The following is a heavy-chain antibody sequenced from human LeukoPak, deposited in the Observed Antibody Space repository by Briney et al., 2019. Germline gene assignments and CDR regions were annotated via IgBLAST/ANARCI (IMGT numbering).Heavy chain of an antibody. V-gene: IGHV5-51*01. CDR3: ARVIIGGNYGGFYGLDV. D-gene: IGHD4-4*01. CDR2: IYPGDSDS. J-gene: IGHJ6*02. Sequence: GESLKISCKGSGYSFTSYWIGWVRQRPGKGLEWMGIIYPGDSDSRYSPSFQGQVTISAEKSSSTAYLQWGSLRASDTAIYYCARVIIGGNYGGFYGLDVWGQGTTVIVSS. CDR1: GYSFTSYW.